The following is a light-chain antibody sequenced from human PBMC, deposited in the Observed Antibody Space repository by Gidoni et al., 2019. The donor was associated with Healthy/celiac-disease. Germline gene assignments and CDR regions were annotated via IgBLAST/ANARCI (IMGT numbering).Light chain of an antibody. J-gene: IGLJ3*02. V-gene: IGLV2-14*01. CDR3: SSYTSSSTWV. CDR2: VVS. CDR1: SSNVVGYNY. Sequence: QSALTQPASLSGSPGQSITSSCTGTSSNVVGYNYVSWSQQHPGKAPKLMIYVVSYRPSGVSNRFSGSKSGNTASLTISVLQAEDEADYYCSSYTSSSTWVFGGGTKLTVL.